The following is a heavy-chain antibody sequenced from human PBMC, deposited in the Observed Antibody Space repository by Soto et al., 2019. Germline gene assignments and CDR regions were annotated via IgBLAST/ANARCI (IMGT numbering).Heavy chain of an antibody. CDR1: GGSISSYY. D-gene: IGHD3-10*01. V-gene: IGHV4-59*01. J-gene: IGHJ6*02. CDR2: IYYSGST. CDR3: ARVLWFGEGYYYYGMDV. Sequence: QVQLQESGPGLVKPSETLSLTCTVSGGSISSYYWSWIRQPPGKGLEWIGYIYYSGSTNYNPSLKSRVTISVDTSKNQFSLQLSSVTAADTAVYYCARVLWFGEGYYYYGMDVWGQGTTVTVSS.